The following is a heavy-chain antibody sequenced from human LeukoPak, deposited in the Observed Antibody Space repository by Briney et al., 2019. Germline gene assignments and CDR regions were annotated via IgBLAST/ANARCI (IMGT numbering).Heavy chain of an antibody. D-gene: IGHD6-13*01. CDR2: ISSSSSYI. Sequence: GGSLRLSCAASGFTFSSYSMNWVRQAPGKGLEWVSSISSSSSYIYYADSVKGRFTISRDNAKNSLYLQMNSLRAEDTAVYYCARVKGGAAAATAWGQGTQVTVSS. CDR1: GFTFSSYS. CDR3: ARVKGGAAAATA. V-gene: IGHV3-21*01. J-gene: IGHJ5*02.